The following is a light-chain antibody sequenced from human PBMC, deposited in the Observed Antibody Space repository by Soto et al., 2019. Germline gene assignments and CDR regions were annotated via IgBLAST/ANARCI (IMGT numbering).Light chain of an antibody. CDR2: DDN. Sequence: QSAMTQPPSVSAAQGLKVTISCSGSSSNIGGNSVSWYQQLPGTAPKLLIYDDNKRPSGIPDRFSGSKSGTSATLGITGFQTGDEADYYCGSWDSSLSAYVFGTGTNFTVL. V-gene: IGLV1-51*01. J-gene: IGLJ1*01. CDR3: GSWDSSLSAYV. CDR1: SSNIGGNS.